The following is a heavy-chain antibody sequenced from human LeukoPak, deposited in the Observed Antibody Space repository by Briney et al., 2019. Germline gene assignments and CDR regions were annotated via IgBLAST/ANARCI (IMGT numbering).Heavy chain of an antibody. CDR3: AHSYDILTGPKNYYFDY. Sequence: SGPTLVKPTQTLTLTCTFSGFSLTSSGVGVGWIRQPPGKALEWLALIYWDDDKRYSPSLKSRLTITKDTSKNQVVLTMTNMDPVDTATYYCAHSYDILTGPKNYYFDYWGQGTLVTVSS. CDR1: GFSLTSSGVG. CDR2: IYWDDDK. V-gene: IGHV2-5*02. D-gene: IGHD3-9*01. J-gene: IGHJ4*02.